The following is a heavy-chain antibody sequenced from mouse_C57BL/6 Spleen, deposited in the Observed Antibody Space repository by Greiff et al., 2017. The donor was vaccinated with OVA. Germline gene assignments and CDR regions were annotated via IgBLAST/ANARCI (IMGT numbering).Heavy chain of an antibody. CDR3: ARGDYDGAWFAY. CDR1: GYTFNSYW. CDR2: INPSNGGT. V-gene: IGHV1-53*01. J-gene: IGHJ3*01. Sequence: VQLQQPGTELVKPGASVKLSCKASGYTFNSYWMHWVKQRPGQGLEWIGNINPSNGGTNYNEKFKSKATLTVDKSSSTAYMQLSSLTSEDSAVYYCARGDYDGAWFAYWGQGTLVTVSA. D-gene: IGHD2-4*01.